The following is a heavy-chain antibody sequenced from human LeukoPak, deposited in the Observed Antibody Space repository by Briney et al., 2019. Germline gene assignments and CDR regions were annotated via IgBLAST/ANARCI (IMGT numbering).Heavy chain of an antibody. CDR3: ARAMGIAAAGPLNRFDP. V-gene: IGHV4-61*08. Sequence: SETLSLTCTVSGGSISSGDYYWSWIRQPPGKGLEWIGYIYYSGSTNYNPSLKSRVTISVDTSKNQFSLKLSSVTAADTAVYYCARAMGIAAAGPLNRFDPWGQGTLVTVSS. J-gene: IGHJ5*02. D-gene: IGHD6-13*01. CDR1: GGSISSGDYY. CDR2: IYYSGST.